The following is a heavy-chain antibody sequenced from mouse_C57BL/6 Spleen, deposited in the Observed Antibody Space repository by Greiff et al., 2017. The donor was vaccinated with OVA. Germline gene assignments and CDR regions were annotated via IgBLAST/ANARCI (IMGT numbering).Heavy chain of an antibody. D-gene: IGHD2-2*01. CDR3: ARPYGYDGGAFDY. CDR2: IHPNSGST. Sequence: VKLQQPGAELVKPGASVKLSCKASGYTFTSYWMHWVKQRPGQGLEWIGMIHPNSGSTNYNEKFKSKATLTVDKSSSTAYMQLSSLTSEDSAVYYCARPYGYDGGAFDYWGQGTTLTVSS. J-gene: IGHJ2*01. CDR1: GYTFTSYW. V-gene: IGHV1-64*01.